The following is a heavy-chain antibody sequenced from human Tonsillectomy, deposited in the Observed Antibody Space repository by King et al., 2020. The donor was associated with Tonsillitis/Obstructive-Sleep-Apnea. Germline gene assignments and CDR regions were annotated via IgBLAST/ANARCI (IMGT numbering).Heavy chain of an antibody. CDR3: AKVADSYYYHSSGYSTEGGFDC. CDR2: ISGSGGSI. CDR1: GFTFRSYA. Sequence: VQLVESGGGLVQPGGSLRLPCAASGFTFRSYAMSWVRQAPGKGLEWVSAISGSGGSIYYADSVKGRLTISRDNSKSTLYLQMNSLRAEDTAVYYCAKVADSYYYHSSGYSTEGGFDCWGQGALVTVSS. J-gene: IGHJ4*02. D-gene: IGHD3-22*01. V-gene: IGHV3-23*04.